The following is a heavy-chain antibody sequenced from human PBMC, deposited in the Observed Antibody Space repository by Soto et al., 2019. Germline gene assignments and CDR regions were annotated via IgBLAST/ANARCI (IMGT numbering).Heavy chain of an antibody. D-gene: IGHD6-25*01. CDR1: GYTFTSYA. CDR3: ARDQRIAFDY. Sequence: QVQLVQSGAEEKKPGASVKVSCKASGYTFTSYAMSWVRQAPGQRLEWMGWINAGNGNTKYSEKFQGRVTITRDTSAITAYMELSSLRSEDTAVYYCARDQRIAFDYWGQGTLVTVSS. J-gene: IGHJ4*02. V-gene: IGHV1-3*05. CDR2: INAGNGNT.